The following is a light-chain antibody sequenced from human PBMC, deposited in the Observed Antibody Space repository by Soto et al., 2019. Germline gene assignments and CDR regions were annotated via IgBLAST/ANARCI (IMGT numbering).Light chain of an antibody. Sequence: EIVMTQSPATLSVSPWERATLSCRASQSVGSNLAWYQQKPGQSPRLLIYGASTRATGLPARFSGSGSGTEFTLTISSLQSEDFAVYYCQQYNNWPPWTFGQGTKVDIK. CDR1: QSVGSN. V-gene: IGKV3-15*01. J-gene: IGKJ1*01. CDR2: GAS. CDR3: QQYNNWPPWT.